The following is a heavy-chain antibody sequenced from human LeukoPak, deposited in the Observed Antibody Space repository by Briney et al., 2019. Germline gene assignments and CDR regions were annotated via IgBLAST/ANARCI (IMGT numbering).Heavy chain of an antibody. Sequence: PGGSLRLSCAASGFTFSSYGMHWVRQAPGKGLEWVAVISYDGSNKYYADSVKGRFTISRDNSKNTLYLQMNSLRAEDTAVYYCAKDDNRCSSHYYSSGCYYYYGMDVWGQGTTVTVSS. CDR1: GFTFSSYG. D-gene: IGHD6-19*01. CDR3: AKDDNRCSSHYYSSGCYYYYGMDV. V-gene: IGHV3-30*18. J-gene: IGHJ6*02. CDR2: ISYDGSNK.